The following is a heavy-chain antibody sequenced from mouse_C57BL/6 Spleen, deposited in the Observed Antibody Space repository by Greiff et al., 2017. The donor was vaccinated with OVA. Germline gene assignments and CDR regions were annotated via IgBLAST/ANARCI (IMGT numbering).Heavy chain of an antibody. CDR1: GYSITSGYY. Sequence: EVKLQESGPGLVKPSQSLSLTCSVTGYSITSGYYWNWIRQFPGNKLEWMGYISYDGSNNYNPSLKNRISITRDTSKNQFFLKLNSVTTEDTATYYCARDEDYGYPCAYWGQGTLVTVSA. J-gene: IGHJ3*01. CDR2: ISYDGSN. CDR3: ARDEDYGYPCAY. V-gene: IGHV3-6*01. D-gene: IGHD2-2*01.